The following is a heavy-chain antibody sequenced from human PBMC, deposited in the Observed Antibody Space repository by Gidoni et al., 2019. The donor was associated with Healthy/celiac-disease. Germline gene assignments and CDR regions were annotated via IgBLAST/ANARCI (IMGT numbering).Heavy chain of an antibody. D-gene: IGHD3-22*01. V-gene: IGHV3-53*01. Sequence: EVQLVESGGSLIQPGGSLRLSCAASGFTVSTNYMSWVRQAPGKGLEWVSVIYNGGSTYYADSVKGRFTISRDNSKSTLYLQMNSLRAEDTAVYYCAGGTYYYDSSAYGAFDIWGQGTMVSVSS. CDR3: AGGTYYYDSSAYGAFDI. J-gene: IGHJ3*02. CDR2: IYNGGST. CDR1: GFTVSTNY.